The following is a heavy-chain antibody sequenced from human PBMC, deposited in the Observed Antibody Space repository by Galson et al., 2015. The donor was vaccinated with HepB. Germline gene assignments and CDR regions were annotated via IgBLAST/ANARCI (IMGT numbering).Heavy chain of an antibody. CDR1: GGSFSGYY. Sequence: LSLTCAVYGGSFSGYYWSWIRQPPGKGLEWIGEINHSGSTNYNPSLKSRVTISVDTSKNQFSLKLSSVTAADTAVYYCARSKGRHGYSYHSNWFDPWGQGTLVTVSS. CDR2: INHSGST. CDR3: ARSKGRHGYSYHSNWFDP. V-gene: IGHV4-34*01. J-gene: IGHJ5*02. D-gene: IGHD2-2*01.